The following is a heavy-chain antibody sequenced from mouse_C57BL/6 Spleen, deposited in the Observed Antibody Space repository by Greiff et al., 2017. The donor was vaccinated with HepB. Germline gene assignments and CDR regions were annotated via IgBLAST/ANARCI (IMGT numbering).Heavy chain of an antibody. CDR3: ARWGIYPDY. V-gene: IGHV1-26*01. D-gene: IGHD2-1*01. CDR2: INPNNGGT. Sequence: VQLQQSGPELVKPGASVKISCKASGYTFTDYYMNWVKQSHGKSLEWIGDINPNNGGTSYNQKFKGKATLTVDKSSSTAYMELRSLTSEDSAVYYCARWGIYPDYWGKGNTLKVSS. CDR1: GYTFTDYY. J-gene: IGHJ2*01.